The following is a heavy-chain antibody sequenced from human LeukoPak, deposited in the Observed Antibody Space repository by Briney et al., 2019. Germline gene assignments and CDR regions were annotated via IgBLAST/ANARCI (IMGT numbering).Heavy chain of an antibody. Sequence: SETLSLTCTVSGDSISTSNSYWGWIRQPPGKGLEWIGYIYHTGSTSYSPSLKSRVTISADTSQNQFSLKLSSVTAADTAVYYCASRKLGNDYWGQGTLVTVSS. V-gene: IGHV4-61*05. CDR2: IYHTGST. J-gene: IGHJ4*02. D-gene: IGHD7-27*01. CDR3: ASRKLGNDY. CDR1: GDSISTSNSY.